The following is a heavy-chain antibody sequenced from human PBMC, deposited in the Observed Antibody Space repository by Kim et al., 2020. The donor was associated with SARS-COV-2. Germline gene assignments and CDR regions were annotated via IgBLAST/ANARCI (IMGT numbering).Heavy chain of an antibody. CDR1: GFTFYDYF. V-gene: IGHV3-9*01. Sequence: GGSLRLSCTGSGFTFYDYFMYWVRQAPGKGLEFVSGLTWNSGSIGYADSVKGRFTISRDNAKNSLDLQMNSLRAEDTALYYCVKGGGSGWYYSDYWGQGNLVTVSS. D-gene: IGHD6-19*01. J-gene: IGHJ4*02. CDR3: VKGGGSGWYYSDY. CDR2: LTWNSGSI.